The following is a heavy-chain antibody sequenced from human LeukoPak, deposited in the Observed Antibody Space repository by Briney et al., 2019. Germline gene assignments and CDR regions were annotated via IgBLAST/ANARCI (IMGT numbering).Heavy chain of an antibody. Sequence: GGSLRLSCAASGFTFSSYAMSWVRQAPGKGLEWVSAISGSGGSTYYADSVKGRFTISRDNSKNTLYLQMNSLRAEDTAVYYCAKSDMVRGVINNFDYWGQGTLVTVSS. CDR1: GFTFSSYA. CDR2: ISGSGGST. CDR3: AKSDMVRGVINNFDY. J-gene: IGHJ4*02. D-gene: IGHD3-10*01. V-gene: IGHV3-23*01.